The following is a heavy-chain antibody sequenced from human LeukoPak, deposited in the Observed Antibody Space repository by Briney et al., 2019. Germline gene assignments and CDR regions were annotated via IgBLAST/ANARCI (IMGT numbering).Heavy chain of an antibody. J-gene: IGHJ3*02. CDR3: ARDRADYVGAFDI. CDR2: ISSSGNTI. D-gene: IGHD4-17*01. V-gene: IGHV3-48*03. Sequence: GGTLRLSCAASGITFSTNEMNRVRQAPRNGLEWVSYISSSGNTIYYADSVKGRFTNSRDNANNSLYLQMNSLRAEDTAVYYCARDRADYVGAFDIWGQGTMVTVSS. CDR1: GITFSTNE.